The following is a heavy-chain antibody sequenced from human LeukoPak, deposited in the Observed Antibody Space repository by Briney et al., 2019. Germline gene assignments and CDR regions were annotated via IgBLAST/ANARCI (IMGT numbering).Heavy chain of an antibody. V-gene: IGHV3-23*01. Sequence: GGSLTLSCAASGFTFSSYAMRWVRQAPGKGLEGVSGISGSGGSTYYADSVKGRFTISRDNSKNTLYLQMNSLRAEDTAVYYCEKDPRLRYSSWEISDYWGKGTLVTVS. J-gene: IGHJ4*02. CDR1: GFTFSSYA. CDR2: ISGSGGST. CDR3: EKDPRLRYSSWEISDY. D-gene: IGHD6-13*01.